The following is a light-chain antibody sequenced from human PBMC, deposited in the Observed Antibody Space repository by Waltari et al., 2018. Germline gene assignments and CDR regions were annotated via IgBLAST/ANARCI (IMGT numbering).Light chain of an antibody. CDR3: CSYAGSSTSV. V-gene: IGLV2-23*01. CDR1: SSDVGSYNL. J-gene: IGLJ3*02. CDR2: EGS. Sequence: QSALTQPASVSGSPGQSITISCTGTSSDVGSYNLVPWYQQHPGKAPKPMIYEGSKRPSGVSNRFSGSKSGNTASLTISGLQAEDEADYYCCSYAGSSTSVFGGGTKLTVL.